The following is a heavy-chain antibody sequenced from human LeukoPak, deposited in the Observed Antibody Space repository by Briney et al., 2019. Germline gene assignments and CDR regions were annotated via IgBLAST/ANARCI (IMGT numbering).Heavy chain of an antibody. V-gene: IGHV3-7*01. CDR2: IKQDGSEK. J-gene: IGHJ5*01. CDR3: ARDQQNGYSSGWSFDS. CDR1: GFTFSSYW. D-gene: IGHD6-19*01. Sequence: TGGSLRLSCAASGFTFSSYWMSWVRQAPGKGLEWVANIKQDGSEKYYVDSVKGRFTISRDNAKNTLYLQMNSLRPEDTAVYYCARDQQNGYSSGWSFDSWGQGTLVTVSS.